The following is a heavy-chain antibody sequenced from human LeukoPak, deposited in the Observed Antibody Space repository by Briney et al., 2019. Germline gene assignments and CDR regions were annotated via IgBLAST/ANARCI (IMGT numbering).Heavy chain of an antibody. Sequence: PGGSLRLSCAASGFTFSSYAMSWVRQAPGKGLEWVSAISGSGGSTYYADSVKGRFTISRDNSKNTLYRQMNSLRAEDTAVYYCAKRIITMIVVASYGMDVWGQGTTVTVSS. J-gene: IGHJ6*02. CDR2: ISGSGGST. V-gene: IGHV3-23*01. CDR3: AKRIITMIVVASYGMDV. D-gene: IGHD3-22*01. CDR1: GFTFSSYA.